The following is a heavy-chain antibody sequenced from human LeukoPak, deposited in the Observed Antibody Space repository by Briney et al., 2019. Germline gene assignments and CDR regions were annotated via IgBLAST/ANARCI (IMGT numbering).Heavy chain of an antibody. CDR2: ISSSSSYI. J-gene: IGHJ4*02. CDR3: ARDAQAGFFDY. CDR1: GFTFSSYS. V-gene: IGHV3-21*01. Sequence: GGSLRLSCAASGFTFSSYSMNWVRQAPGKGLEWVSSISSSSSYIYYADSVKGRFTISRDNAKNSLYLQMNGLRAEDTPVYYRARDAQAGFFDYWGQGTMVTVSS.